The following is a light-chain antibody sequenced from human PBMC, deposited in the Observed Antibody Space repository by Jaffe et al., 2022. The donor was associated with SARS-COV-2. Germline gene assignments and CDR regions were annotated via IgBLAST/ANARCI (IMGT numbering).Light chain of an antibody. J-gene: IGLJ2*01. CDR3: NSKRISNSLGL. CDR1: SSDVGAYYY. Sequence: QSALTQPASVSGSPGQSITLSCTGTSSDVGAYYYVSWYQQFPGKAPTLLIYDVSSRPSGVPDRFSGSKSGNTASLTISGLQPEDEAVYYCNSKRISNSLGLFGGGTKLTVL. CDR2: DVS. V-gene: IGLV2-14*03.